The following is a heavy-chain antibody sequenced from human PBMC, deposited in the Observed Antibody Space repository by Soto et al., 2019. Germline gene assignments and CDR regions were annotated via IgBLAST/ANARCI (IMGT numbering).Heavy chain of an antibody. CDR3: ARAHYGDYGYGMDV. CDR1: GGSISSGGYS. V-gene: IGHV4-30-2*01. D-gene: IGHD4-17*01. J-gene: IGHJ6*02. Sequence: SETLALTCAVSGGSISSGGYSWSWIRQPPGKGLEWIGYIYHSGSTYSTPSLKSRVTISVDRSKNQFSLKLSSVTAADTAVYYCARAHYGDYGYGMDVWGQGTTVTVSS. CDR2: IYHSGST.